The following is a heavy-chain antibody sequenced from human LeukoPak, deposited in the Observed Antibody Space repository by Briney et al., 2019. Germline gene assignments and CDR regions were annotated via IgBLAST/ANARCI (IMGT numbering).Heavy chain of an antibody. Sequence: PGGSLRLSCAASGFTFDDYAMHWVRQAPGKGLEWVSGISWNSGSIGYADSVKGRFTISRDNAKNSLYLQMNSLRAEDTAVYYCARDLGYSQSDPWGQGTLVTVSS. D-gene: IGHD6-13*01. J-gene: IGHJ5*02. CDR3: ARDLGYSQSDP. CDR1: GFTFDDYA. V-gene: IGHV3-9*01. CDR2: ISWNSGSI.